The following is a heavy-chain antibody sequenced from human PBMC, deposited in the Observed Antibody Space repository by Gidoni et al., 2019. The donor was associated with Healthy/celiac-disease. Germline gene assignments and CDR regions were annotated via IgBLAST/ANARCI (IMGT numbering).Heavy chain of an antibody. D-gene: IGHD3-10*01. V-gene: IGHV3-48*03. CDR2: ISSSGSTI. CDR1: GFPFSSYE. CDR3: ARERGILWFGELDY. Sequence: EVQLVESGGGLVQPGGSLRLSCAASGFPFSSYEMNWVRQAPGTGLEWVSYISSSGSTIYYADSVKSRFTISRDNAKNSLYLQMNSLRAEDTAVYYCARERGILWFGELDYWGQGTLVTVSS. J-gene: IGHJ4*02.